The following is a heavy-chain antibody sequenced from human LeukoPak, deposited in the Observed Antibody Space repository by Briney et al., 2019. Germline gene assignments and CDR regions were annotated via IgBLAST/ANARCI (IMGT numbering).Heavy chain of an antibody. CDR1: GFTFSSYS. V-gene: IGHV3-48*04. CDR2: ISSSSSTI. Sequence: GGSLRLSCAASGFTFSSYSMNWVRQAPGKGLEGVSYISSSSSTIYYAASEKGRFTITRDNDKNLLYLQMNSLRADDTVMYYCARKEYYMDVWGKGKTVTVSS. J-gene: IGHJ6*03. CDR3: ARKEYYMDV.